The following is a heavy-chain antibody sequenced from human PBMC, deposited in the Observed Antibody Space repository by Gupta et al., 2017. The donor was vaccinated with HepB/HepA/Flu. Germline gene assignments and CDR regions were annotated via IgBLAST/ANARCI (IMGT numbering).Heavy chain of an antibody. CDR3: ARYYSGYGDLKWFDP. CDR2: IDWDDDK. D-gene: IGHD5-12*01. Sequence: QVTLRESGPALVKPTQTLTLTCTFSGFSLSSTSGMCVSWIRQPPGKALEWLALIDWDDDKYYSTSLRTRLTISKDTSKNQVVLTMTNVDPVDTATYYCARYYSGYGDLKWFDPWGRGTLVTVSS. CDR1: GFSLSSTSGMC. J-gene: IGHJ5*02. V-gene: IGHV2-70*01.